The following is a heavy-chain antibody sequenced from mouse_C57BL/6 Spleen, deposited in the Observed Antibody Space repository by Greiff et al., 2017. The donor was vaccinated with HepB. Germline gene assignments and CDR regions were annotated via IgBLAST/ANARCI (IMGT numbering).Heavy chain of an antibody. CDR1: GYTFTDYE. CDR2: IDPETGGT. CDR3: TRSRPIYYYGSRDWYFDV. V-gene: IGHV1-15*01. Sequence: QVQLQQSGAELVRPGASVTLSCKASGYTFTDYEMHWVKQTPVHGLEWIGAIDPETGGTAYNQKFKGKAILTADKSSSTAYMELRSLTSEDSAVYYCTRSRPIYYYGSRDWYFDVWGTGTTVTVSS. D-gene: IGHD1-1*01. J-gene: IGHJ1*03.